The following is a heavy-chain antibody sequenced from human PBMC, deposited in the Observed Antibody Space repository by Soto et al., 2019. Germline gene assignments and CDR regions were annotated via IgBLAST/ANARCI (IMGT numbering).Heavy chain of an antibody. CDR1: GFTFDDYA. J-gene: IGHJ4*02. CDR2: ISWNSGSI. D-gene: IGHD6-13*01. CDR3: AKDSGSSSSWYFIKD. V-gene: IGHV3-9*01. Sequence: GGSLRLSCAASGFTFDDYAMHWVRQAPGKGLEWVSGISWNSGSIGYADSVKGRFTISRDNAKNSLYLQMNSLRAEDTALYYCAKDSGSSSSWYFIKDWGQGTLVTVSS.